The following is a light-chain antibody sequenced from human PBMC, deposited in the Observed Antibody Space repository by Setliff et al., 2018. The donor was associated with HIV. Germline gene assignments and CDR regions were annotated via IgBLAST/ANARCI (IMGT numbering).Light chain of an antibody. J-gene: IGLJ1*01. V-gene: IGLV2-14*01. CDR1: DSDVGGYNY. Sequence: QSALTQPASVSGSPGQSITISCTGADSDVGGYNYVSWYQQHPGKAPKLMIYEVTNRPSGVSNRFSGSKSGNTASLTIPGLQTEDEADYYCSSYTSSSTRVFGTGTKVTVL. CDR2: EVT. CDR3: SSYTSSSTRV.